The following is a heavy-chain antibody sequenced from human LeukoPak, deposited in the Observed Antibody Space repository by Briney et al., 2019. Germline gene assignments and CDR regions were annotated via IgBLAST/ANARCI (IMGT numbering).Heavy chain of an antibody. CDR1: GDTVSSNSGT. V-gene: IGHV6-1*01. D-gene: IGHD6-13*01. CDR3: ARGSSSSSWYFDY. Sequence: SQTLSLTCAISGDTVSSNSGTWTWIRQSPSRGLEWLGRTNYRSTWYNDYAVSVKSRITINPDTSKYQFSLQLKSVIPDDTAVYYCARGSSSSSWYFDYWGQGTLVTVSS. J-gene: IGHJ4*02. CDR2: TNYRSTWYN.